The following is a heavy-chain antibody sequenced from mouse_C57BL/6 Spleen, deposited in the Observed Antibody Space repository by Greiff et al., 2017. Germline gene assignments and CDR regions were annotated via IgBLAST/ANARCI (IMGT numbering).Heavy chain of an antibody. CDR3: ARRVTTVVVPYAMDY. Sequence: QVQLQQSGAELARPGASVKLSCKASGYTFTSYGISWVKQRTGQGLEWIGEIYPRSGNTYYNEKFKGKATLTADKSSSTAYMELRSLTSEDSAVYFCARRVTTVVVPYAMDYWGQGTSVTVSS. V-gene: IGHV1-81*01. CDR1: GYTFTSYG. CDR2: IYPRSGNT. J-gene: IGHJ4*01. D-gene: IGHD1-1*01.